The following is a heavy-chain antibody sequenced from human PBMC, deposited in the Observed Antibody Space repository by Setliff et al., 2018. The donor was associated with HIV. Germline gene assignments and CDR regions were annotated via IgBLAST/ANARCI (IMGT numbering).Heavy chain of an antibody. CDR1: GGSISSGGYY. D-gene: IGHD3-22*01. CDR2: VNRGRRT. J-gene: IGHJ4*02. CDR3: AREIPYSYGGRGHPL. V-gene: IGHV4-39*07. Sequence: PSETLSLTCTVSGGSISSGGYYWSWIRQPPGMGLEWIGEVNRGRRTNYNSSLKRRVTISIDTSRNQFSLTVSSVTAADTAVYYCAREIPYSYGGRGHPLWGQGTLVTVSS.